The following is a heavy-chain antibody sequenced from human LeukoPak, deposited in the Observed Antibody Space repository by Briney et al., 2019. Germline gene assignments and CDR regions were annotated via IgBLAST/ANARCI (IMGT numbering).Heavy chain of an antibody. Sequence: SETLSLTCAVYGGSFSGYYWSWIRQPPGKGLEWIGEINHSGSTNYNPSLKSRVTISVDTSKNQFSLKLSSVTAADTAVYYCARGWNRSGWYVYWGQGTQVTVSS. CDR2: INHSGST. CDR3: ARGWNRSGWYVY. J-gene: IGHJ4*02. V-gene: IGHV4-34*01. CDR1: GGSFSGYY. D-gene: IGHD6-19*01.